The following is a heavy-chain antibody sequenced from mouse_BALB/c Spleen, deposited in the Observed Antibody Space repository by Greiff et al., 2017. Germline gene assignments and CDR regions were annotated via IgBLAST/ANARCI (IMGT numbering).Heavy chain of an antibody. CDR2: ISSGSSTI. CDR1: GFTFSSFG. CDR3: ARIPGFAY. J-gene: IGHJ3*01. D-gene: IGHD5-1-1*01. V-gene: IGHV5-17*02. Sequence: EVHLVESGGGLVQPGGSRKLSCAASGFTFSSFGMHWVRQAPEKGLEWVAYISSGSSTIYYADTVKGRFTISRDNPKNTLFLQMTSLRSEDTAMYYCARIPGFAYWGQGTLVTVSA.